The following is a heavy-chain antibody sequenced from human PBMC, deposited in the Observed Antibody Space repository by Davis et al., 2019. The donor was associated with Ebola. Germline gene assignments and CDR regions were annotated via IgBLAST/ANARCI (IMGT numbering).Heavy chain of an antibody. CDR3: AKGYYNDYAFDY. CDR2: ISGIGGRT. D-gene: IGHD4-11*01. J-gene: IGHJ4*02. V-gene: IGHV3-23*01. CDR1: GFTFSEYA. Sequence: GESLKISCAASGFTFSEYAMSWVRQAPGKGLEWVSGISGIGGRTYYADSVKGRFTISRDSSKNTLYLQMNSLRTGDTAVYYCAKGYYNDYAFDYWGQGTLVTVSS.